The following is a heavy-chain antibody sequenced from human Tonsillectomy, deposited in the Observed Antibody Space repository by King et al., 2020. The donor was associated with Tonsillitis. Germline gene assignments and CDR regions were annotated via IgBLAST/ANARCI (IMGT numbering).Heavy chain of an antibody. CDR1: GFTFDDYA. J-gene: IGHJ6*02. Sequence: VQLVESGGGLVQPGRSLRLSCAASGFTFDDYAMHWVRQAPGKGLEWVSGITWNSGSMGYADSVKGRFTISRANAKNSLYLQMNSLRAEDTAFYYCAKEPRRSVYMTTVPSREVTYSYYYYGMDVAGQGTTGTVSS. CDR3: AKEPRRSVYMTTVPSREVTYSYYYYGMDV. V-gene: IGHV3-9*01. CDR2: ITWNSGSM. D-gene: IGHD4-11*01.